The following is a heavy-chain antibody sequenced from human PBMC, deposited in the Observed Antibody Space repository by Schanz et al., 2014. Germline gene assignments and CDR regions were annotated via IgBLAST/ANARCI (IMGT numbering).Heavy chain of an antibody. CDR1: GFTFRNYG. Sequence: EVQLLESGGGLVQPGGSLRLSCAASGFTFRNYGMSWVRQAPGKGLEWVSITYSGGRTYYADSVKGRFTISRDNTKNTLYLLMNSQRGEDTAVYYCAKDLISGWSGFDYWGQGTLVTVAS. J-gene: IGHJ4*02. D-gene: IGHD6-19*01. V-gene: IGHV3-66*01. CDR3: AKDLISGWSGFDY. CDR2: TYSGGRT.